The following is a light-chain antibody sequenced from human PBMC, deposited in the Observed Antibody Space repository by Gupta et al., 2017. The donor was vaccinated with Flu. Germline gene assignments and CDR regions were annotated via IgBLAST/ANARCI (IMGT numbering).Light chain of an antibody. Sequence: DIVMTQSPDSMAVSLGEGDTINCKSSQSVLFSSDKKNYLAWYQQKPGQPPKLLIYWASTRDSGVPDRFSGSGSGTDFTLTISSLRAEGVAVYYCQQYYSTPLTFGPGTKVDIK. CDR3: QQYYSTPLT. V-gene: IGKV4-1*01. CDR2: WAS. CDR1: QSVLFSSDKKNY. J-gene: IGKJ3*01.